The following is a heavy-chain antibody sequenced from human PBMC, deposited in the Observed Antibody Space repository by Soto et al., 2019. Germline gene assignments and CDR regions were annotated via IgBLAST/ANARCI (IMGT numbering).Heavy chain of an antibody. J-gene: IGHJ4*02. CDR1: GYTFTAYF. D-gene: IGHD6-6*01. V-gene: IGHV1-46*01. CDR3: ARAPFSSSSFFFDY. Sequence: ASVKVSCKASGYTFTAYFMHWVRQAPGQGLEWIGIINPSRGSTNYAQKFQGRVAMTWDTSTRTVYMDLSSLRSDDTAVYYCARAPFSSSSFFFDYWGQGTLVTVPQ. CDR2: INPSRGST.